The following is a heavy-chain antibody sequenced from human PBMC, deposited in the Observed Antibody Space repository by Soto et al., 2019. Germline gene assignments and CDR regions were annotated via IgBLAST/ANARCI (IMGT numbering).Heavy chain of an antibody. CDR3: ARDYEFGFDI. J-gene: IGHJ3*02. CDR1: AFTLSSYW. D-gene: IGHD3-22*01. CDR2: IKPDGSEK. Sequence: EVQLVASGGGLVQPGGSLRLYCEASAFTLSSYWMSWVRQAPGKGLEWVANIKPDGSEKYYVDSVKGRFTISRDNTKNSLYLQMSTLRPEDTAIYYCARDYEFGFDIWGQGTLVTVSS. V-gene: IGHV3-7*01.